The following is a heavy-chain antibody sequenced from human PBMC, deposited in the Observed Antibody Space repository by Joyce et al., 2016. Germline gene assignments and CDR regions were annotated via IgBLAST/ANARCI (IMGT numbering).Heavy chain of an antibody. CDR3: ARDPRSSPSI. J-gene: IGHJ4*02. CDR2: IYYDGYIK. Sequence: QVQLVESGGGVVQSGRSLRLSCAASGFTFSSSGLHWVRQAPGKGLEWVAIIYYDGYIKYYADSVKGRFTISRDNSKNTLYLQMNSLRADDTALYYCARDPRSSPSIWGQGTPVTVSS. CDR1: GFTFSSSG. D-gene: IGHD3-3*02. V-gene: IGHV3-33*01.